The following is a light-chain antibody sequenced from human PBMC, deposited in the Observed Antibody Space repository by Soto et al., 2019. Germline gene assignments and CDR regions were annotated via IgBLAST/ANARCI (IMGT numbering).Light chain of an antibody. CDR1: SNDVGGYNF. J-gene: IGLJ2*01. Sequence: QSALTQPASVSGSPGQSITISCTGTSNDVGGYNFVSWYQQHPGKAPKLMIYEVSNRPSGVSNRFSGSKSGNTASLTISGLQAEDEADYYCSSYTSSITHVLFGGGTKVTVL. V-gene: IGLV2-14*01. CDR3: SSYTSSITHVL. CDR2: EVS.